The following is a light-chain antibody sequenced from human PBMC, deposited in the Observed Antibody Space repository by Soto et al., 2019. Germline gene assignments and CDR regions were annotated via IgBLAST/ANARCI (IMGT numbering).Light chain of an antibody. J-gene: IGKJ1*01. CDR3: QQYTDWPLT. Sequence: ETVLTQSPGTLSLSPGERATVSCRASQSVGGSSLAWYQQRPGQAPRLLIYDTSKRATGIPDRFSGSGSGTDFTLTISRLEPEDFAVYYCQQYTDWPLTFGQGTKVDIK. CDR1: QSVGGSS. CDR2: DTS. V-gene: IGKV3-20*01.